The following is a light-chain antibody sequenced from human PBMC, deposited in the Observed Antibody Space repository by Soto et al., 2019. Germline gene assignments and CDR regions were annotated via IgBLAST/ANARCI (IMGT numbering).Light chain of an antibody. Sequence: EIVLTQSPATLSLSPGERATLSCRASQSVSSYLAWYQQKPGQAPRLLIYDASNRATGIPARSSGSGSGTDFTLTISSLEPEDFAVYYCQQRSNWPRTFGQGTQVAI. V-gene: IGKV3-11*01. CDR2: DAS. CDR1: QSVSSY. J-gene: IGKJ1*01. CDR3: QQRSNWPRT.